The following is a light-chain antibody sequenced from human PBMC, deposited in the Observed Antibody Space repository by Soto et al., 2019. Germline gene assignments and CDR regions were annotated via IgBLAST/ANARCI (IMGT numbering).Light chain of an antibody. Sequence: DIQMTQSPSTLSASVGDRVTITCRASQTISSWLAWYRQKPGKAPKLLIYDASSLESGVPSRFSGSGSGTEFTRTISSLQPDDFATYYCQQYNSYSRTFGQGTKVDIK. CDR3: QQYNSYSRT. CDR2: DAS. CDR1: QTISSW. J-gene: IGKJ1*01. V-gene: IGKV1-5*01.